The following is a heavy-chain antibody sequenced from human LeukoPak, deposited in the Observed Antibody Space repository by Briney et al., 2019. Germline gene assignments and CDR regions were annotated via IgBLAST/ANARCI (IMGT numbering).Heavy chain of an antibody. CDR2: IYHSGST. CDR1: GYSISSGYY. V-gene: IGHV4-38-2*01. CDR3: ARVGDYVWGSYRSFDY. Sequence: SETLSLTCAVSGYSISSGYYWGWIRQPPGKGLEWIGSIYHSGSTYYNPSLKSRVTISVDTSKNQFSLKLSSVTAADTAVYYCARVGDYVWGSYRSFDYWGQGTLVTVSS. J-gene: IGHJ4*02. D-gene: IGHD3-16*02.